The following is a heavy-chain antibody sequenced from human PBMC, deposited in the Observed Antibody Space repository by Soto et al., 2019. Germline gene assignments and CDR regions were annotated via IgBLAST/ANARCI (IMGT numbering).Heavy chain of an antibody. CDR3: ARDAPNYYDSSGYYYPTLVY. D-gene: IGHD3-22*01. CDR2: ISYDGSNK. Sequence: GGSLRLSCAASGFTFSSYAMHWVRQAPGKGLEWVAVISYDGSNKYYADSVKGRFTISRDNSKNTLYLQMNSLRAEDTAVYYCARDAPNYYDSSGYYYPTLVYWGQGTLVTVS. J-gene: IGHJ4*02. CDR1: GFTFSSYA. V-gene: IGHV3-30-3*01.